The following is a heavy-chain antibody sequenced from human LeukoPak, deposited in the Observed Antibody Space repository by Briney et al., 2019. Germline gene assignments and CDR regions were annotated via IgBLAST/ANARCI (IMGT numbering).Heavy chain of an antibody. D-gene: IGHD2-21*01. V-gene: IGHV1-18*01. CDR2: ISAYNGNT. CDR3: ARVPIENIVVVIAEFDY. Sequence: ASVKVSCKASGYTFTSYGISWVRQAPGQGLEWMGWISAYNGNTNYAQKLQGRVTMTTDTSTSTAYMELRSLRSDDTAVYYCARVPIENIVVVIAEFDYWGQGTLVTVSS. J-gene: IGHJ4*02. CDR1: GYTFTSYG.